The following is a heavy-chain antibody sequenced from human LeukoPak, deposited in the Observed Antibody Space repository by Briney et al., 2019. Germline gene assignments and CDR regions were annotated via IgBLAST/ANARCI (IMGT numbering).Heavy chain of an antibody. V-gene: IGHV4-30-4*08. D-gene: IGHD5-18*01. Sequence: SQTLSLTCTVSGGSISSGDYYWSWIRQPPVKGLEWIGYIYYSGSTYYNPSLKSRVTISVDTSKNQFSLKLSSVTAADTAVYYCARGRYSYGYPFDYWGQGTLVTVSS. CDR1: GGSISSGDYY. CDR2: IYYSGST. J-gene: IGHJ4*02. CDR3: ARGRYSYGYPFDY.